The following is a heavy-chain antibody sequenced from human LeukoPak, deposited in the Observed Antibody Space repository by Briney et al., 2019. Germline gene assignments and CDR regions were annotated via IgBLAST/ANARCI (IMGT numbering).Heavy chain of an antibody. J-gene: IGHJ3*01. CDR2: IRSDGSIQ. Sequence: GGSLRLSCAASGFTFSGSALHWVRQAPGKGLEWVSFIRSDGSIQYYSDSVEGRFTISRDNSKNTLSLDMNTLRIEDTAVYFCVKDASAFDFWGQGILVTVSS. CDR3: VKDASAFDF. V-gene: IGHV3-30*02. CDR1: GFTFSGSA.